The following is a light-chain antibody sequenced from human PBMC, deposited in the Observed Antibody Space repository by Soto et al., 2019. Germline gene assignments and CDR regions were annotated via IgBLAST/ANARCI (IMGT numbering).Light chain of an antibody. CDR3: QQYNNWPFS. CDR2: DVS. J-gene: IGKJ5*01. V-gene: IGKV3-15*01. Sequence: EIRVTQSPGTLSVSPGERATLSFRAAQGVTTNFAWYQQTSGQSPRLLIYDVSNRATGVPARFSGSGSETDFTLTISGLRSEDSAVYFCQQYNNWPFSFGQGTRLEI. CDR1: QGVTTN.